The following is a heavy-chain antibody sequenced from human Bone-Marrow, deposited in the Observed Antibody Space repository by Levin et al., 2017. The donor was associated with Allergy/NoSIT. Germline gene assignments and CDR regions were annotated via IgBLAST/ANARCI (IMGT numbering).Heavy chain of an antibody. CDR2: IKSKTDGGTT. D-gene: IGHD3-3*01. J-gene: IGHJ4*02. CDR3: TTEKRDFWSGYYKKDRSVYFDY. Sequence: PGGSLRLSCAASGFTFSNAWMSWVRQAPGKGLEWVGRIKSKTDGGTTDYAAPVKGRFTISRDDSKNTLYLQMNSLKTEDTAVYYCTTEKRDFWSGYYKKDRSVYFDYWGQGTLVTVSS. V-gene: IGHV3-15*01. CDR1: GFTFSNAW.